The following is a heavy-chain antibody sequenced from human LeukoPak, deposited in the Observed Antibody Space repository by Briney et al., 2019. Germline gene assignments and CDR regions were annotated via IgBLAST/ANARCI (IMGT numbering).Heavy chain of an antibody. CDR2: ISSSSSYI. D-gene: IGHD5-18*01. J-gene: IGHJ5*02. Sequence: GGSLRLSCAASGFTFSSYRMNWVRQAPGKGLEWVSSISSSSSYIYYADSVKGRFTISRDNAKNSLYLQMNSLRAEDTAVYYCASFLSYGFGRFSWSQGTLVTVSS. CDR1: GFTFSSYR. CDR3: ASFLSYGFGRFS. V-gene: IGHV3-21*01.